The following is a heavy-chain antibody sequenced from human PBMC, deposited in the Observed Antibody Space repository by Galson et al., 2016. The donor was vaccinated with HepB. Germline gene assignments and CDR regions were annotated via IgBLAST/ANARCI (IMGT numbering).Heavy chain of an antibody. D-gene: IGHD3-3*01. Sequence: SVKVSCKASGYTFTRYYMHWVRQAPGQGLEWMGLINPNDGRTSYAQKFQGRVTMTTDTSTSTVYMELSSLRSEDRAVYYCASPRYYDFWSGYLTPGEGMDVWGQGTTVTVSS. CDR2: INPNDGRT. J-gene: IGHJ6*02. V-gene: IGHV1-46*01. CDR1: GYTFTRYY. CDR3: ASPRYYDFWSGYLTPGEGMDV.